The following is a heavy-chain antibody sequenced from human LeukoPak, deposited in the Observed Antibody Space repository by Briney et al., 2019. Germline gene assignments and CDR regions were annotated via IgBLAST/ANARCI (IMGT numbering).Heavy chain of an antibody. V-gene: IGHV4-30-2*01. Sequence: PSQTLSLTCAVSGGSISSGGYSWGWIRQPPGKGLEWIGYIYHSGSTYYNPSLKSRVTISVDRSKNQFSLKLSSVTAADTAVYYCARVGSKKAFDYWGQGTLVTVSS. CDR1: GGSISSGGYS. CDR3: ARVGSKKAFDY. J-gene: IGHJ4*02. D-gene: IGHD3-10*01. CDR2: IYHSGST.